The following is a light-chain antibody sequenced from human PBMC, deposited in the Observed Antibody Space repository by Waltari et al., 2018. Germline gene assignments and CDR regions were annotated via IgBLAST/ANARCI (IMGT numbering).Light chain of an antibody. CDR2: GNT. CDR1: SSNIGAGYD. V-gene: IGLV1-40*01. Sequence: QSVLTQPPSVSGAPGQRVTISCTGTSSNIGAGYDVNWYQHLPGTVPRLLIYGNTNRPSGVPDRSSGSRSGTSASLAITGLQAEDEADYYCQSYDSSLSVNVVFGGGTKLTVL. CDR3: QSYDSSLSVNVV. J-gene: IGLJ2*01.